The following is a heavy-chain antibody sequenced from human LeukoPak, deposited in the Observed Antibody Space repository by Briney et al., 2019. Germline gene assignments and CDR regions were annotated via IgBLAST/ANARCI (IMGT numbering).Heavy chain of an antibody. CDR2: IYSSGST. D-gene: IGHD3-22*01. V-gene: IGHV4-59*11. CDR3: ARISDPYYYDSRGYFFDY. Sequence: SETLSLTCTVSGGSISSHYWSWIRQPPGKGLEWIGYIYSSGSTNYNPSLKSRVTISGDTSNNQFSLKLSSVTAADTVVYYCARISDPYYYDSRGYFFDYWGQGTLVTVSS. CDR1: GGSISSHY. J-gene: IGHJ4*02.